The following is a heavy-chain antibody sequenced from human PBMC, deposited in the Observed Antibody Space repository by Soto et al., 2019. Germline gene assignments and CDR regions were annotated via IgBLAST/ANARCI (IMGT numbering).Heavy chain of an antibody. CDR1: GITLSSYA. J-gene: IGHJ3*02. Sequence: GGSLRLSCAASGITLSSYAMSWVRQAPGKGPEWVSGISASGGSTYYADSVKGRFTISRDNSKNTLYLQMNSLRAEDTAVYYCAKGDAFDIWGQGTMVTVSS. CDR2: ISASGGST. V-gene: IGHV3-23*01. CDR3: AKGDAFDI.